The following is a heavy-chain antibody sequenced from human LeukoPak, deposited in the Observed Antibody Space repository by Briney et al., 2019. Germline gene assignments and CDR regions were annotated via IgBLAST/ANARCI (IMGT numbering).Heavy chain of an antibody. V-gene: IGHV3-23*01. CDR1: GFTFYSNA. Sequence: TGGSLRLSCAASGFTFYSNAMTWVRQAPGKGLECVSAITAGGDSTYYPDSVKGRFTISRDNSRNTLYLQLNNLRAEDTAIYYCAKAYGTNGYFQLPIDFWGQGTLVTVSS. CDR3: AKAYGTNGYFQLPIDF. D-gene: IGHD2-8*01. CDR2: ITAGGDST. J-gene: IGHJ4*02.